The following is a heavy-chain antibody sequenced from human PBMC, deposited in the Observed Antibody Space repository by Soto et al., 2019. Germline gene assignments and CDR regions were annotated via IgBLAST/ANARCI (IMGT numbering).Heavy chain of an antibody. Sequence: QVQLVQSGSDVKKAGSSVKVSCKASGDTFNFYTINWVRQAPGLGLEWMGRFNPILSMSNYAQKFEGRVTITADKPTNTAYRELSRLRVEDTAMYYCVTSYGSGYRAFDFWGQGALVTVSS. D-gene: IGHD3-10*01. CDR1: GDTFNFYT. CDR2: FNPILSMS. J-gene: IGHJ4*02. V-gene: IGHV1-69*02. CDR3: VTSYGSGYRAFDF.